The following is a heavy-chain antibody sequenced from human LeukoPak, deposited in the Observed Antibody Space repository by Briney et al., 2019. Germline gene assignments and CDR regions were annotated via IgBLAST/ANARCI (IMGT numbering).Heavy chain of an antibody. CDR1: GDSISSYY. Sequence: SETLSLTCTVSGDSISSYYCSWIRQPPGKGLEWIGYIYYSGSTNYNPSLKSRVTIPVDTSKNQFSLKLSSVTAADTAVYYCARHGKKWLLKVGYYFDYWGQGTLVTVSS. V-gene: IGHV4-59*08. CDR3: ARHGKKWLLKVGYYFDY. J-gene: IGHJ4*02. CDR2: IYYSGST. D-gene: IGHD3-22*01.